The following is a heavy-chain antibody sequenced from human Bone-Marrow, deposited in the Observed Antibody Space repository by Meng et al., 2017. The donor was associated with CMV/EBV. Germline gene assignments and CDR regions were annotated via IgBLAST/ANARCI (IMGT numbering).Heavy chain of an antibody. CDR1: GFTFSSYS. Sequence: GESLKISCAASGFTFSSYSMNWVRQAPGKGLEWVSSISSSSSYIYYADSVKGRFTISRDNSKNSLYLQMNSLRAEETAVYYCATIGEYSSSWYHRLDYWGQGTLVAVSS. CDR3: ATIGEYSSSWYHRLDY. J-gene: IGHJ4*02. V-gene: IGHV3-21*01. D-gene: IGHD6-13*01. CDR2: ISSSSSYI.